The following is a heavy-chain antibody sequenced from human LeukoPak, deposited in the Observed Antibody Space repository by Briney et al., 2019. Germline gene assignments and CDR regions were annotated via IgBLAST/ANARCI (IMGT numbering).Heavy chain of an antibody. CDR2: IDPSDSYT. CDR3: ARQTEFMITFGGVIVYYFDY. CDR1: GYSFTSYW. D-gene: IGHD3-16*02. J-gene: IGHJ4*02. Sequence: GGSLRLSCKGSGYSFTSYWISWVRQMPGKGLEWMGRIDPSDSYTNYSPSFQGHVTISADKSISTAYLQWSSLKASDTAMYYCARQTEFMITFGGVIVYYFDYWGQGTLVTVSS. V-gene: IGHV5-10-1*01.